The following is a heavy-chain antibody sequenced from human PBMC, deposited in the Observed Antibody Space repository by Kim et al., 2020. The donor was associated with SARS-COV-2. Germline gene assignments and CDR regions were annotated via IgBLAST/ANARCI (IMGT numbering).Heavy chain of an antibody. CDR2: INTNTGNP. Sequence: ASVKVSCKASGYTFTSYAMNWVRQAPGQGLEWMGWINTNTGNPTCAQGFTGRFVFSLDTSVSTAYLQISSLKAEDTAVYYCARGPNPLPAYYDFWSGYSVALGGYFDLWGRGTLVTVSS. V-gene: IGHV7-4-1*02. J-gene: IGHJ2*01. CDR3: ARGPNPLPAYYDFWSGYSVALGGYFDL. D-gene: IGHD3-3*01. CDR1: GYTFTSYA.